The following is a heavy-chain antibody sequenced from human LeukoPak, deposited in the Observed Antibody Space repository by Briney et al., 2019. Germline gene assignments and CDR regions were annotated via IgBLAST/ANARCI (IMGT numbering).Heavy chain of an antibody. CDR2: ISGNAGST. D-gene: IGHD6-19*01. V-gene: IGHV3-23*01. Sequence: GGSLRLSCTASGFTLSTYAMSWVRQAPGKGLEWVSLISGNAGSTYYADSVKGRFTISRDITKNTLYLQMNSLRAEDTAVYYCARDPAIAVAGWGQGTLVTVSS. J-gene: IGHJ4*02. CDR3: ARDPAIAVAG. CDR1: GFTLSTYA.